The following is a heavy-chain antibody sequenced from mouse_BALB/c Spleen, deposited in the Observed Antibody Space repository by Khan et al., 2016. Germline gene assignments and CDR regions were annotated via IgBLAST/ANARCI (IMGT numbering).Heavy chain of an antibody. CDR3: ARYRYYYGSSRYFDV. J-gene: IGHJ1*01. CDR2: INTYSGET. CDR1: GYTFTNYG. V-gene: IGHV9-3-1*01. Sequence: QIQLVQSGPELKKPGKTVKISCKASGYTFTNYGMNWVKQAPGKGLKWMGWINTYSGETTYDDEFKGRCAISLENSANTAYLQINNLKNENTATDFCARYRYYYGSSRYFDVWGAGTTVTVSS. D-gene: IGHD1-1*01.